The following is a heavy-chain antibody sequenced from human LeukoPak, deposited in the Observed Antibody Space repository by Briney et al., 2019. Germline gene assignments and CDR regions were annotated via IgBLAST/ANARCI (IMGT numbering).Heavy chain of an antibody. D-gene: IGHD2-15*01. CDR3: ARDHGVAALYYYYYYGMDV. Sequence: ASVKVSCKASGYTFTSYYMHWVRQAPGQGLEWMGIINPSGGSTSYAQKFQGRVTMTRDTSTSTVYMELRSLRSEDTAVYYCARDHGVAALYYYYYYGMDVWGQGTTVTVSS. J-gene: IGHJ6*02. CDR1: GYTFTSYY. CDR2: INPSGGST. V-gene: IGHV1-46*01.